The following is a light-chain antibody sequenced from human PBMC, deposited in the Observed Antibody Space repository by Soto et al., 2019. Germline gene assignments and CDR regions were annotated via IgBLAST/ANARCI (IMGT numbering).Light chain of an antibody. Sequence: LTQSPGTLSLSPGESATLSCTASHAITTNYLAWYQHKLGRPPRLLMAGASSRATGVPDRFSGSGSGPAFTLTISRLEPGDSSTYYCQLYGASDLFTFGPGTKLEI. CDR1: HAITTNY. CDR2: GAS. CDR3: QLYGASDLFT. V-gene: IGKV3-20*01. J-gene: IGKJ2*01.